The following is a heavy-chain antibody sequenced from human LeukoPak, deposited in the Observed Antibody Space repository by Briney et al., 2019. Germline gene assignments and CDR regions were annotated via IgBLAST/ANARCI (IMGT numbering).Heavy chain of an antibody. CDR1: GFTFSSDG. V-gene: IGHV3-33*01. D-gene: IGHD2-2*01. CDR2: IWYDGSNK. CDR3: AGGVPAYYYYGMDV. J-gene: IGHJ6*02. Sequence: GRSLRLSCAASGFTFSSDGMHWVRQAPGKGLEWVAVIWYDGSNKYYADSVKGRFTISRDNSKNTLYLQVNSLRAEDTAVYYCAGGVPAYYYYGMDVWGQGTTVTVSS.